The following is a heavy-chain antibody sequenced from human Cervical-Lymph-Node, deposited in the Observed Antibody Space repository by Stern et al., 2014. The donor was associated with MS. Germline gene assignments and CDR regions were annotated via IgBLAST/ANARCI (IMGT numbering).Heavy chain of an antibody. CDR2: INGGPGTT. V-gene: IGHV1-3*01. Sequence: VQLVESGAEVKKPGASMTISCKTSGYHFIDHAIHWVRQAPGQRLEWMGWINGGPGTTKYSQKVQGRVSFTRDKAASAAYMDLSSLSPDDTAVYYCARQPDYSDFLDFWGQGTLVTVSS. CDR1: GYHFIDHA. CDR3: ARQPDYSDFLDF. D-gene: IGHD4-11*01. J-gene: IGHJ4*02.